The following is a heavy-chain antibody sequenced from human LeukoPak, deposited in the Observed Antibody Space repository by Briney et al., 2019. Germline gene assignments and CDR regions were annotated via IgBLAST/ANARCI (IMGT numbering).Heavy chain of an antibody. J-gene: IGHJ4*02. Sequence: ASVKVSCKASGYTFTDYFIHWVRQTPGEGLEWMGWINTGSGGTNYAQKFQGRVIMTRDTSISTTYMELSRLTSDDTAVYYRARDGGFDYWGQGALVTVSS. D-gene: IGHD3-16*01. CDR3: ARDGGFDY. CDR1: GYTFTDYF. CDR2: INTGSGGT. V-gene: IGHV1-2*02.